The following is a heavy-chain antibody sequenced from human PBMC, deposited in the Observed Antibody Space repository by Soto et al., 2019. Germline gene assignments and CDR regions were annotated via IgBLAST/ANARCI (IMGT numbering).Heavy chain of an antibody. Sequence: EVQLVESGGGLVRPGGSLRLSCAASGFTFSYYWMHWVRQAPGKGLVWVSRIHSDGSSTTYADFVKGRFIISRDNARNTVDLKMNSVRVEDTAVYYCERGDRGDFDLWGQGTVVTVSS. CDR1: GFTFSYYW. CDR2: IHSDGSST. D-gene: IGHD7-27*01. J-gene: IGHJ3*01. V-gene: IGHV3-74*01. CDR3: ERGDRGDFDL.